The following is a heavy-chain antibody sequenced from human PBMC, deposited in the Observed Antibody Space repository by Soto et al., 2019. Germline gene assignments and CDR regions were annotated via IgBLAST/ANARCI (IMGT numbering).Heavy chain of an antibody. CDR3: ARNGERDLGLNYYFYYGMDV. D-gene: IGHD3-10*01. CDR1: DYIFTTYG. Sequence: ASVKVSCKASDYIFTTYGISWVRQAPGQGREWMGWVSPYSNITNYAQKFQGRVTMTTETSTSTVYMELRSLRSDDTAMYYCARNGERDLGLNYYFYYGMDVWG. CDR2: VSPYSNIT. J-gene: IGHJ6*02. V-gene: IGHV1-18*01.